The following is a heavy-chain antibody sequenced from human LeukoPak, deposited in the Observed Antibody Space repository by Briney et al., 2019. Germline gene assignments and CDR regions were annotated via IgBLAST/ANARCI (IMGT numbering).Heavy chain of an antibody. CDR3: EPPLVLGE. D-gene: IGHD1-14*01. CDR2: ISYDGSNK. J-gene: IGHJ4*02. Sequence: GGSLTLSCSASGFTFSSYGMHWVRQAPGKGLEWVEVISYDGSNKYYADSVKDRFTISRDNSKNTVYLQMNSLRAEDTAVYYCEPPLVLGEWGQGTLVTVSS. CDR1: GFTFSSYG. V-gene: IGHV3-30*03.